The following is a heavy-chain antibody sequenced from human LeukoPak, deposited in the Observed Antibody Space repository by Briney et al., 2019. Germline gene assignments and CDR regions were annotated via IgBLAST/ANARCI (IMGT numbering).Heavy chain of an antibody. Sequence: SETLSLTCLVSDVFISTYYWSWIRQPAGKGLEWIGRIYISGSTDYNPSLKSRVTISVDTSKNQFSLKLSSVTAADTAVYYCAREFSHSSIGWFDPWGQGTLVTVSS. CDR2: IYISGST. CDR3: AREFSHSSIGWFDP. CDR1: DVFISTYY. V-gene: IGHV4-4*07. J-gene: IGHJ5*02. D-gene: IGHD6-13*01.